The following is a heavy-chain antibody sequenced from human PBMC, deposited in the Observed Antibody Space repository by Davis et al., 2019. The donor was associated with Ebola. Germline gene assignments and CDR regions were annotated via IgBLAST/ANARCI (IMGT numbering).Heavy chain of an antibody. Sequence: ASVKVSCKASGYTFTSYGISWVRQAPGQGLEWMGWISAYNGNTNYAQKLQGRATMTTDTSTSTAYMELRSLRSDDTAVYYCARDNRRCSGGSCYLSSADYWGQGTLVTVSS. J-gene: IGHJ4*02. CDR2: ISAYNGNT. CDR3: ARDNRRCSGGSCYLSSADY. CDR1: GYTFTSYG. D-gene: IGHD2-15*01. V-gene: IGHV1-18*01.